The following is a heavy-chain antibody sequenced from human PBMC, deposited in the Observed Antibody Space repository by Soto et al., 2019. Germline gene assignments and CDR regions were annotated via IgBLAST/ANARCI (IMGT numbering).Heavy chain of an antibody. CDR3: ARGRDFLPPDY. Sequence: SETLSLTCAVYGGSFSGYYWSWIRQPPGKGLEWIGEINHSGSTNYNPSLKSRVTISVDTSKNQFSLKLSSVTAADTAVYYCARGRDFLPPDYWGQGTLVTVSS. CDR1: GGSFSGYY. J-gene: IGHJ4*02. V-gene: IGHV4-34*01. CDR2: INHSGST.